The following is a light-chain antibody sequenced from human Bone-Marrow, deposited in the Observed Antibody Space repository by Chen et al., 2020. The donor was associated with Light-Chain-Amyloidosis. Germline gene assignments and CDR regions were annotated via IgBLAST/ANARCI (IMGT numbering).Light chain of an antibody. CDR2: GDC. J-gene: IGLJ3*02. V-gene: IGLV3-21*02. Sequence: SYVLTQPSSVSVAPGQTATIACGGNNIGSTSVHWYQQAPGQAPLLVVYGDCDRPSGIPERLSGSHAGTTATLTISRVAAVYEADYYCQVWDRSSDRPVFGGGTKLTVL. CDR1: NIGSTS. CDR3: QVWDRSSDRPV.